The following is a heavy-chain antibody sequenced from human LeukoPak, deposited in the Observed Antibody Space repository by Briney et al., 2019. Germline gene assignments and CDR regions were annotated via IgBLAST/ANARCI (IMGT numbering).Heavy chain of an antibody. V-gene: IGHV3-64*01. Sequence: GGSLRLYCAASGFTFSSDAMHWVRQAPGKGLEYVSAISSNGGSTYYANSVKGRFTISRDNSKNTLYLQMGSLRAEDMAVYYCARDPAWYYDSSGYLAYWGQGTLVTVSS. D-gene: IGHD3-22*01. J-gene: IGHJ4*02. CDR2: ISSNGGST. CDR1: GFTFSSDA. CDR3: ARDPAWYYDSSGYLAY.